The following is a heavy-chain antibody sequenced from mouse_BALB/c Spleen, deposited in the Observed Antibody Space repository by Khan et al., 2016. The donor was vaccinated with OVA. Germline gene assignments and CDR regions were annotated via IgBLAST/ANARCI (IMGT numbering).Heavy chain of an antibody. J-gene: IGHJ2*01. CDR2: IIGDSNTI. CDR1: EFTFSSYG. D-gene: IGHD1-1*01. V-gene: IGHV5-17*02. Sequence: EVELVESGGGLVQPGGSRKLSCAASEFTFSSYGMHWVRRAPEKGLEWIAYIIGDSNTIYYADTVKGRFTISRDNPKNTLFLQMTSLMSEDTARYYCATSYFYGYYFDYWGPGTPLTVSS. CDR3: ATSYFYGYYFDY.